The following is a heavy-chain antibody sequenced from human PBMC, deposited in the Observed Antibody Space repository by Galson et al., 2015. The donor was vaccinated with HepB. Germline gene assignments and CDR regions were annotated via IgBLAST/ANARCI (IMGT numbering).Heavy chain of an antibody. J-gene: IGHJ3*02. CDR3: AKEGSPFGHFMIVTLLGPAFDI. Sequence: SLRLSCAASGFTFSSYAMSWVRQAPGKGLEWVSAISGSGGSTYYADSVKGRFTISRDNSKNTLYLQMNSLRAEDTAVYYCAKEGSPFGHFMIVTLLGPAFDIWGQGTMVTVSS. CDR2: ISGSGGST. D-gene: IGHD3-22*01. V-gene: IGHV3-23*01. CDR1: GFTFSSYA.